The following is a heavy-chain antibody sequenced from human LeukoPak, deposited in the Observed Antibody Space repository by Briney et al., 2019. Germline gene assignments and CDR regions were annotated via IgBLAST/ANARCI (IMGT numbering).Heavy chain of an antibody. Sequence: PGGSLRLSCAASGFTFTSHWMSWVRQAPGKGLEWVVRMNLDGSEKYYVDSVKGRFTISRDNAKTSLYLEMNSLRAEDTAVYYCARDAAYCTNGVCYTRFDYWGQGTLVTVSS. V-gene: IGHV3-7*01. CDR2: MNLDGSEK. D-gene: IGHD2-8*01. CDR3: ARDAAYCTNGVCYTRFDY. CDR1: GFTFTSHW. J-gene: IGHJ4*02.